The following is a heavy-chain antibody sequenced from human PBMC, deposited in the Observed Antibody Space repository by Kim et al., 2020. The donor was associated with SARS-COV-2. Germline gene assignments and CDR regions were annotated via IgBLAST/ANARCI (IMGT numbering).Heavy chain of an antibody. CDR1: GGSISSSSYY. CDR2: IYYSGST. V-gene: IGHV4-39*01. J-gene: IGHJ4*02. CDR3: ASIADGDYGSMNDY. D-gene: IGHD4-17*01. Sequence: SETLSLTCTVSGGSISSSSYYWGWIRQPPGKGLEWIGSIYYSGSTYYNPSLKSRVTISVDTSKNQFSLHLSSVTAADTAVYYCASIADGDYGSMNDYWGQGTLVTVSS.